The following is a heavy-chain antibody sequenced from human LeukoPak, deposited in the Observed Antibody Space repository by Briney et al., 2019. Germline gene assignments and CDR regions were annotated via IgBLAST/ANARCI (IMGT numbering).Heavy chain of an antibody. D-gene: IGHD2-15*01. V-gene: IGHV7-4-1*02. CDR1: GYTFTGYY. J-gene: IGHJ3*01. Sequence: ASVKVSCKASGYTFTGYYMHWVRQAPGQGLEWMGWIDTNTGNSAYAQGFTGRFVFSLDISVSTAYLQISSLKAEDTAVYYCARDSAYCSGGSCFDKYYAFHLWGQGTKVTVFS. CDR2: IDTNTGNS. CDR3: ARDSAYCSGGSCFDKYYAFHL.